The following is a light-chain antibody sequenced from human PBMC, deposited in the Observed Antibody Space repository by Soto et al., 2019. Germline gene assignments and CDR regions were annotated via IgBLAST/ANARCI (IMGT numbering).Light chain of an antibody. CDR2: EIN. CDR3: SSFAGSNTFPYV. Sequence: QSALTQPPSASGSPGQSVTISCTGTSSDVGAYDYVSWYQQHPGKAPKLMIYEINKRPSGVPDRFSGSKSGNTASLTVSGLQGEDEADYYCSSFAGSNTFPYVFGTGTKLTVL. J-gene: IGLJ1*01. CDR1: SSDVGAYDY. V-gene: IGLV2-8*01.